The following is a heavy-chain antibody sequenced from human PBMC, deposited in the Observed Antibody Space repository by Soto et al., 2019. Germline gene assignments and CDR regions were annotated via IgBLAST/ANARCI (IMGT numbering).Heavy chain of an antibody. CDR2: IYHTGND. V-gene: IGHV4-30-2*06. CDR1: GGSVSSGGYS. J-gene: IGHJ4*02. CDR3: VRSVVTQNVLTGSGFDS. D-gene: IGHD3-9*01. Sequence: SETLSLTCAVSGGSVSSGGYSWGWIRQSPEKGLEWIGYIYHTGNDYYTTSLKTRVTMSLDKSNNRFSLNLKSLTAVDTAVYYCVRSVVTQNVLTGSGFDSWGQGTLVTVSS.